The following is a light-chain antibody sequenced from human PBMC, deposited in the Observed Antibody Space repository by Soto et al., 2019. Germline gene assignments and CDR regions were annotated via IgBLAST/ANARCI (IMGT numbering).Light chain of an antibody. V-gene: IGLV1-40*01. J-gene: IGLJ2*01. CDR2: GNS. CDR1: SSNIGAGYD. Sequence: QSVLTQPPSVSGAPGQRVTISCTGSSSNIGAGYDVHWYQQLPGTAPKLLIYGNSNRPSGVPDRFSGSKSGTSASLAITGLQAEDEADYYCQSYDRSLGGAMVFGGGTQLTVL. CDR3: QSYDRSLGGAMV.